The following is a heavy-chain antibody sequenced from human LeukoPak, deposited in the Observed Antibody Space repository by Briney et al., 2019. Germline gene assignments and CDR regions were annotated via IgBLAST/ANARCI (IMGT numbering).Heavy chain of an antibody. J-gene: IGHJ4*02. V-gene: IGHV4-39*01. CDR1: DGSISSSSYY. CDR3: ARQWGRYCSSTSCYNNYNYFDY. Sequence: SETLSLTCTVSDGSISSSSYYWGWIRQPPGKRLEWIGSICYSGSTYYNPSLKSRVTISVDTSKNQFSLKLSSVTAADTAVYYCARQWGRYCSSTSCYNNYNYFDYWGQGTLVTVSS. CDR2: ICYSGST. D-gene: IGHD2-2*02.